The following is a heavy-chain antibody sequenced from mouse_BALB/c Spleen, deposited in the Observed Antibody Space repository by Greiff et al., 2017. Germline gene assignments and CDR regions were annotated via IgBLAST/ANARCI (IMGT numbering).Heavy chain of an antibody. CDR1: GFTFSSYA. V-gene: IGHV5-6-5*01. D-gene: IGHD2-3*01. Sequence: EVQGVESGGGLVKPGGSLKLSCAASGFTFSSYAMSWVRQTPEKRLEWVASISSGGSTYYPDSVKGRFTISRDNARNILYLQMSSLRSEDTAMYYCASFYDGYSWFAYWGQGTLVTVSA. J-gene: IGHJ3*01. CDR3: ASFYDGYSWFAY. CDR2: ISSGGST.